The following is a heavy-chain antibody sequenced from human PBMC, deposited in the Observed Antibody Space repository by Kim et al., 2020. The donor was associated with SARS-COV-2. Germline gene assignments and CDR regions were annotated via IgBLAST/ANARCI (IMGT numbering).Heavy chain of an antibody. CDR2: IFYSGST. J-gene: IGHJ4*02. D-gene: IGHD1-26*01. CDR1: GGSINNYY. CDR3: ARHGTGGATWDC. V-gene: IGHV4-59*08. Sequence: SETLSLTCTVSGGSINNYYWTWIRQPPGKGLEWIGYIFYSGSTTYNPPLKSRGTMSVETSKNQISLKLTSGTAADTAVYYCARHGTGGATWDCWGQGTLVTVSS.